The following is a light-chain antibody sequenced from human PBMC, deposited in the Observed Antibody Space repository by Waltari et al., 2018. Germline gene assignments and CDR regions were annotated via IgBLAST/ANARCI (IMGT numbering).Light chain of an antibody. J-gene: IGLJ2*01. CDR3: HSYDATLTVV. Sequence: SVLTQPPSVSGAPGQRVTISCTGSTSDIGAGHDVHWYQHIPGRPPKLLIYSDDVRLSGVPDRFSGSKSGTSASLTITALRTEDEAEYYCHSYDATLTVVFGGGTKLTVL. V-gene: IGLV1-40*01. CDR2: SDD. CDR1: TSDIGAGHD.